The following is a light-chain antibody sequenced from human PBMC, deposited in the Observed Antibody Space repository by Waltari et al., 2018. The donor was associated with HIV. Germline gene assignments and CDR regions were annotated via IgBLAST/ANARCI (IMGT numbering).Light chain of an antibody. CDR3: QVWDSSSDHPNWV. Sequence: SYVLTQPPSVSVAPGKTARITCGGNNIGSKSVHWYQQKPGQAPVLVIYDDSDRPSGSPERFSGSNSGNTATLTISRVEAGDEADYYCQVWDSSSDHPNWVFGGGTKLTVL. J-gene: IGLJ3*02. V-gene: IGLV3-21*04. CDR2: DDS. CDR1: NIGSKS.